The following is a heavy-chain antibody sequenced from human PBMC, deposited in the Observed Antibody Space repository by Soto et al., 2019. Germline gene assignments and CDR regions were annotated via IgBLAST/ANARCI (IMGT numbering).Heavy chain of an antibody. V-gene: IGHV3-30-3*01. CDR3: ARTRDYVDAFDI. CDR2: ISYDGSNK. CDR1: GFTFSSYA. J-gene: IGHJ3*02. Sequence: VQLVESGGGVVQPGRSLRLSCAASGFTFSSYAMHWVRQAPGKGLEWVAVISYDGSNKYYADSVKGRFTISRDNSKNTLYLQMNSLRAEDTAVYYCARTRDYVDAFDIWGQGTMVTVSS. D-gene: IGHD4-17*01.